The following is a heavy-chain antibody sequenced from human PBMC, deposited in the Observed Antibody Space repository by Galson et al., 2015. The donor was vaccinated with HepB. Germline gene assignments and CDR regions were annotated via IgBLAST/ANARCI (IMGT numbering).Heavy chain of an antibody. V-gene: IGHV4-34*01. Sequence: LSLTCSVYGGSFSGYYWSWLRQPPGKGLEWIGEINHSGSTTYNPSLKSRVTISVNTSKNQFSLKLSSVTAADTAAYYCARVRGPRPAAIFDYWGQGTLVTVSS. CDR3: ARVRGPRPAAIFDY. J-gene: IGHJ4*02. D-gene: IGHD2-2*01. CDR2: INHSGST. CDR1: GGSFSGYY.